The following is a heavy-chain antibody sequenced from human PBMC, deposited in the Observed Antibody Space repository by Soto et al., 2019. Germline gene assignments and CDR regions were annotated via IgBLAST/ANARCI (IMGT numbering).Heavy chain of an antibody. V-gene: IGHV4-31*03. CDR3: AIGYCSGGSCYRYFQH. D-gene: IGHD2-15*01. Sequence: SETLSLTCTVSGGSISIGGYYWSWIRQHPGKGLEWIGYIYYSGSTYYNPSLKSRVTISVDTSKNQFSLKLSSVTAADTAVYYCAIGYCSGGSCYRYFQHWGQGTLLTLSS. J-gene: IGHJ1*01. CDR1: GGSISIGGYY. CDR2: IYYSGST.